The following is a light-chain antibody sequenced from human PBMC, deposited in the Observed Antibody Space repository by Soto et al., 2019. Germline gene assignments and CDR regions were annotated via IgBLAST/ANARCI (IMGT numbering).Light chain of an antibody. CDR1: QSVSSNY. Sequence: EIVLTQSPGTLSLSPGERATLSCRASQSVSSNYLAWYQQKPGQAPRLLIYGASSRATGIPDRCSGSGSGTDFTLANSRRAPADFGVYCCQQSDSSPWTFGQGTKVEIK. CDR3: QQSDSSPWT. J-gene: IGKJ1*01. V-gene: IGKV3-20*01. CDR2: GAS.